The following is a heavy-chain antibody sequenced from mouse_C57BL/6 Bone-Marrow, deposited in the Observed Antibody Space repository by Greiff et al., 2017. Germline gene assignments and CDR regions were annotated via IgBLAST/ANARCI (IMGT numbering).Heavy chain of an antibody. D-gene: IGHD1-1*01. CDR1: GYSFTDYN. Sequence: LMESGPELVKPGASVKISCKASGYSFTDYNMNWVKQSNGTSLEWIGVINPNYGTTSYNQKFKGKATLTVDQSSSTAYMQLNSLTSEDSAVYYCARKGYNYYGSSWYFDVWGTGTTVTVAS. J-gene: IGHJ1*03. V-gene: IGHV1-39*01. CDR2: INPNYGTT. CDR3: ARKGYNYYGSSWYFDV.